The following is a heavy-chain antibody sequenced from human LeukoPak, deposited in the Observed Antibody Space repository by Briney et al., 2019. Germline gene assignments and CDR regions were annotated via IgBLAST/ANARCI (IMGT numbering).Heavy chain of an antibody. CDR1: GGSISSYY. V-gene: IGHV4-4*07. D-gene: IGHD3/OR15-3a*01. Sequence: PSETLSLTCTVSGGSISSYYWSWVRQPAGKGLEWIGHIYTSWITKYNPSLKSRVTMSVDTSKNQFSLKLSSVTPEDTAVYYCARGGLISLANTPLGAFDIWGQGTMVSVSS. J-gene: IGHJ3*02. CDR2: IYTSWIT. CDR3: ARGGLISLANTPLGAFDI.